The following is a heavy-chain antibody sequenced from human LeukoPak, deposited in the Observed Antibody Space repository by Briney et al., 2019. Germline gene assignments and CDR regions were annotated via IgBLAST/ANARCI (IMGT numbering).Heavy chain of an antibody. D-gene: IGHD6-13*01. V-gene: IGHV3-48*02. J-gene: IGHJ4*02. CDR3: ARDRIAAAGKHFDY. CDR2: ISSSSSTI. Sequence: WGSLRFSGAASGFTFSSYSMNWVRQAPGKGLKWVSYISSSSSTIYYADSVKGRFTISRDNAKNSLYLQMNSLRDEDTAVYYCARDRIAAAGKHFDYWGQGTLVTVSS. CDR1: GFTFSSYS.